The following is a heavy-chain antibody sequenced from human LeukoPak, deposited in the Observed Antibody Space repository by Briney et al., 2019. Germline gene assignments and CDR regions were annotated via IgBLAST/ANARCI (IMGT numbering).Heavy chain of an antibody. D-gene: IGHD6-13*01. CDR1: GFTCRSYG. V-gene: IGHV3-33*01. CDR3: VRDRDTGAYAAGFDY. J-gene: IGHJ4*02. Sequence: GVSLRLSCAASGFTCRSYGMHWLRQAPGNGLEGVAIIWYDTINKNYADFVKGRFTVSRDNPKNTLYLQMNSLTVEDTAVYYCVRDRDTGAYAAGFDYWGQGTLATVSS. CDR2: IWYDTINK.